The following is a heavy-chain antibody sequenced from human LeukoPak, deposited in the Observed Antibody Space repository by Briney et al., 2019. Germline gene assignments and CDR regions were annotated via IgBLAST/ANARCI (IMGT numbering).Heavy chain of an antibody. CDR3: AKLWYFDY. V-gene: IGHV3-23*01. J-gene: IGHJ4*02. CDR2: ISSSGGST. D-gene: IGHD2-21*01. Sequence: GGSLRLSCAASGFAFSSYAMSWVRQAPGKGLEWVSTISSSGGSTYYADSVKGRFTVSRDNSKNTVFLQMNSLRAEDTAVYYCAKLWYFDYWGQGPLVTVSS. CDR1: GFAFSSYA.